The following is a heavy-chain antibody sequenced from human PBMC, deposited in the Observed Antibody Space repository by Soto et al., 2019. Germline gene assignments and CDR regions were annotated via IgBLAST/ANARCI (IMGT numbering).Heavy chain of an antibody. Sequence: PSETLSLTCSLSGGAIGGYYWSWIRQPPGKGLEWIGYIYYSGSTNYNPSLKSRVTISVDTSKNQFSLKLSSVTAADTAVYYCARAGDYYDSSGLGDAFDIWGQGTMVTVSS. D-gene: IGHD3-22*01. V-gene: IGHV4-59*01. J-gene: IGHJ3*02. CDR1: GGAIGGYY. CDR3: ARAGDYYDSSGLGDAFDI. CDR2: IYYSGST.